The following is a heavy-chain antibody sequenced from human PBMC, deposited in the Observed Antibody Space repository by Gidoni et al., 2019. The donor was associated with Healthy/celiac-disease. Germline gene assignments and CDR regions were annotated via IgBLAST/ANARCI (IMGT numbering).Heavy chain of an antibody. V-gene: IGHV1-69*04. D-gene: IGHD1-26*01. CDR3: ARGGSGSFPYYDGMDV. J-gene: IGHJ6*02. CDR1: GGTFSSYA. Sequence: HVQLVQSVAAVKTPWSSVIVSCKASGGTFSSYAISWVRQAPGQGLEWMGRIITIFGIANYEQKFQGRVTITADKSTSTDYMELSSLRSEDTAVYYCARGGSGSFPYYDGMDVWGQGTTVTVSS. CDR2: IITIFGIA.